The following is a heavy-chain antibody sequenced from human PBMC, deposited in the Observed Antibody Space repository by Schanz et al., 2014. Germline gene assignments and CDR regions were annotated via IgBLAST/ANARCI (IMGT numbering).Heavy chain of an antibody. D-gene: IGHD4-17*01. J-gene: IGHJ3*02. CDR1: GFTFSSYA. CDR3: AKDPHRDYGGKPQTFDI. CDR2: ISESSTYK. Sequence: VQLVESGGGVVQPGTSLRLSCTASGFTFSSYAMHWVRQAPGKGLGWVSSISESSTYKYYADSVKGRFTISRDNSKNTLYLQMSSLRAEDTALYYCAKDPHRDYGGKPQTFDIWGQGTMVTVSS. V-gene: IGHV3-21*01.